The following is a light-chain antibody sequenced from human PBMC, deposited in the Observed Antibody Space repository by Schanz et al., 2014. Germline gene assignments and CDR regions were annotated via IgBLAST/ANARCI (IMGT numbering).Light chain of an antibody. V-gene: IGLV2-14*02. Sequence: QSALTQPASVSGSPGQSIIISCTGTSSDVGSYNLVSWYQHHPGKAPKLLIYEGSKRPSGVSNRFSGSKSGNTASLTISGLQAEDEADYYCSSYTSSSTLLVFGGGTKLTVL. CDR3: SSYTSSSTLLV. CDR1: SSDVGSYNL. CDR2: EGS. J-gene: IGLJ2*01.